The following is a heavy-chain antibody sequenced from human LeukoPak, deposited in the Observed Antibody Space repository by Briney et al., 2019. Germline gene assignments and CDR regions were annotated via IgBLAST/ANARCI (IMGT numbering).Heavy chain of an antibody. D-gene: IGHD3-22*01. Sequence: KASETLSLTCTVSGGSISSGGYYWSWIRQHPGKGLEWIGYIYYSGSTYYNPSLKSRVTISVDTSKNQFSLKLSSVTAADTAVYYCARDGYYDRGMDYWGQGTLVTVSS. CDR2: IYYSGST. CDR3: ARDGYYDRGMDY. CDR1: GGSISSGGYY. V-gene: IGHV4-31*03. J-gene: IGHJ4*02.